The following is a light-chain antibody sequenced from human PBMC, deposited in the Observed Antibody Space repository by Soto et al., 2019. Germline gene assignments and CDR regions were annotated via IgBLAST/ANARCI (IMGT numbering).Light chain of an antibody. CDR2: GAS. CDR3: QQYNSWPIT. V-gene: IGKV3-15*01. Sequence: EIVFTQSPSTLSVSPGERATLSCTASPSVNSYLAWYQQKPGQAPRLLIYGASTRATGIPARFSGSGSGTEFTLTISSLQSEDFAVYYCQQYNSWPITFGGGTKVDIK. CDR1: PSVNSY. J-gene: IGKJ4*01.